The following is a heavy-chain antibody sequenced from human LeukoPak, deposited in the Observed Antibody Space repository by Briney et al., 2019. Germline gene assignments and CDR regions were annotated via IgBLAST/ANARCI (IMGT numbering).Heavy chain of an antibody. D-gene: IGHD6-13*01. CDR2: ISYDGSNK. CDR1: GFTFSSYA. CDR3: ARDLRGGIAAAETLDY. Sequence: GGSLRLSCAASGFTFSSYAMHWVRQAPGKGLEWVAVISYDGSNKYYADSVKGRFTISRDNSKNTLYLQMNSLRAEDTAVYYCARDLRGGIAAAETLDYWGQGTLVTVSS. J-gene: IGHJ4*02. V-gene: IGHV3-30-3*01.